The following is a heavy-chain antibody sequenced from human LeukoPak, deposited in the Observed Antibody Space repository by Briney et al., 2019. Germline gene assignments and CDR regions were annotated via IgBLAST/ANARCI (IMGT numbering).Heavy chain of an antibody. CDR2: IYYSGGT. Sequence: PSETLSLTCTVSGGSISSSSYYWGWIRQPPGKGLEWIGSIYYSGGTYYNTSLKSRVTISVDTSKNQFSLRLSSVTAADTAVYYSASGIQLWSDYWGQGTLVTVSS. V-gene: IGHV4-39*01. CDR3: ASGIQLWSDY. J-gene: IGHJ4*02. D-gene: IGHD5-18*01. CDR1: GGSISSSSYY.